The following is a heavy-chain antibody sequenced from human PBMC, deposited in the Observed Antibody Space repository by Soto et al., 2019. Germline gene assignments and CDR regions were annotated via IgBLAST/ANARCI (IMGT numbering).Heavy chain of an antibody. Sequence: EGQLLQSGGDLVQPGGSLRLSCAGSGLTLRSYAMTWIRQTPEKGLEWVSTISGRSGVPSYADSVNGRFTVSRENSMNTLYLQMNSLRPDDTAIYDCAKGGPFTGGFDPWGQGTLVTVAS. CDR2: ISGRSGVP. V-gene: IGHV3-23*01. CDR3: AKGGPFTGGFDP. J-gene: IGHJ5*02. D-gene: IGHD3-16*01. CDR1: GLTLRSYA.